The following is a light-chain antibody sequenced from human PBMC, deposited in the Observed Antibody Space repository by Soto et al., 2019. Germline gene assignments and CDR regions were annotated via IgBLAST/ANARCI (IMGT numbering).Light chain of an antibody. V-gene: IGLV1-47*01. J-gene: IGLJ1*01. CDR3: AAWDDSLSGLYV. Sequence: QSVLTQPPSASGTPGQRVTISCSGSSSNIGSNYVYWYQQLSGTAPKLLIYRKKQRPSGVPDRFSGSKSGTSASLAISGPRSEDEADYYCAAWDDSLSGLYVFGTGTKVTVL. CDR2: RKK. CDR1: SSNIGSNY.